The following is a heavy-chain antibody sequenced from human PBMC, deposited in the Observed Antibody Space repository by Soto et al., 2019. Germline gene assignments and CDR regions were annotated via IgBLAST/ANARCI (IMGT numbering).Heavy chain of an antibody. V-gene: IGHV3-21*01. CDR3: ASGVLWFGELLTSDY. CDR1: GFTFSSYG. J-gene: IGHJ4*02. Sequence: EVQLVESGGGLVKPGGSLRLSCAASGFTFSSYGMNWVRQAPGKGLEWVSSISSSSSYIYYADSVKGRFTISRDNAKNSLYLQMNSLRAEDTAVYYCASGVLWFGELLTSDYWGQGTLVTVSS. CDR2: ISSSSSYI. D-gene: IGHD3-10*01.